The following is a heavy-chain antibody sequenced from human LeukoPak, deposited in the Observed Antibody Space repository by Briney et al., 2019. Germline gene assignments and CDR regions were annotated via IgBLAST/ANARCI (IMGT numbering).Heavy chain of an antibody. Sequence: SETLSLTCTVSNGSIDTGGHSWTWIRQSPGKGLEWIGYIFYTEAFERETPYYTPSLKGRVTISVDRSKNQFSLSLKSVAAADTAVYYCARGMARTLPTAFDIWGQGTMVTVSS. CDR2: IFYTEAFERETP. D-gene: IGHD5-24*01. CDR3: ARGMARTLPTAFDI. J-gene: IGHJ3*02. CDR1: NGSIDTGGHS. V-gene: IGHV4-30-2*06.